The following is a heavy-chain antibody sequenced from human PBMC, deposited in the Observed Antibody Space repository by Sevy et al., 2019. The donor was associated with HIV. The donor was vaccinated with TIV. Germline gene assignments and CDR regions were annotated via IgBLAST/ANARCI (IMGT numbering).Heavy chain of an antibody. CDR2: IYPGDSDT. Sequence: GESLKISCKGSGYTFTSYWIGWVRQMPGKGLEWMGIIYPGDSDTKYSPSFQGQVTISADKSISTAYLQWSSLKASDTAMYYCARQYSSSSSYYYYFAMDVWGQRTTVTVSS. D-gene: IGHD6-6*01. V-gene: IGHV5-51*01. CDR1: GYTFTSYW. CDR3: ARQYSSSSSYYYYFAMDV. J-gene: IGHJ6*02.